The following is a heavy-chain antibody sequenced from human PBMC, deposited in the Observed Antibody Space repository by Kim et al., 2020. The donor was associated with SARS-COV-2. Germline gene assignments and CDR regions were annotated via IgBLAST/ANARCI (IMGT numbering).Heavy chain of an antibody. CDR2: ISAYNGNT. CDR1: GYTFTSYG. V-gene: IGHV1-18*01. Sequence: ASVKVSCKASGYTFTSYGISWVRQAPGQGLEWMGWISAYNGNTNYAQKLQGRVTMTTDTSTSTAYMELRSLRSDDTAVYYCARIGLRYFDWFYTRYYYYGMDVWGQGTTVTVSS. D-gene: IGHD3-9*01. CDR3: ARIGLRYFDWFYTRYYYYGMDV. J-gene: IGHJ6*02.